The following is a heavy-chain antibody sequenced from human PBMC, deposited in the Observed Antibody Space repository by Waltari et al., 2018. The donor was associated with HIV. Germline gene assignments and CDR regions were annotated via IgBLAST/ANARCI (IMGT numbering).Heavy chain of an antibody. CDR2: IYSGGST. J-gene: IGHJ4*02. CDR3: ARNAEMATPGDY. V-gene: IGHV3-66*02. D-gene: IGHD5-12*01. Sequence: EVQLVESGGGLVQPGGSLRLSCAASGFTVSSNYMSWVRQAPGKGRGWVSVIYSGGSTYYADSVKGRFTISRDNSKNTLYLQMNSLRAEDTAVYYCARNAEMATPGDYWGQGTLVTVSS. CDR1: GFTVSSNY.